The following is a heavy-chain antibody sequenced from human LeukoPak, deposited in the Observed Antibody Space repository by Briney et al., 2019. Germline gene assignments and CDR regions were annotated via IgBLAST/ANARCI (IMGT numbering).Heavy chain of an antibody. CDR3: ARVSSFGYPRRYFDY. V-gene: IGHV3-7*01. Sequence: HPGRSLRLSCAASGFTLSSYWMSWVRQAPGKGLEWVANIKQDGSEKYYVDSVKGRFTISRDNAKNSLYLQMNSLRAEDTAVYYCARVSSFGYPRRYFDYWGQGTLVTVSS. CDR1: GFTLSSYW. D-gene: IGHD2-2*03. CDR2: IKQDGSEK. J-gene: IGHJ4*02.